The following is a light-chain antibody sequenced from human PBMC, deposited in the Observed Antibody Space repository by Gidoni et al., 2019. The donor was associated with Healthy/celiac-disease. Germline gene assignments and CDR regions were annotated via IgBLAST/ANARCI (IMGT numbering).Light chain of an antibody. CDR2: SNN. J-gene: IGLJ1*01. Sequence: QSVLTQPPSASGTPGQRVTISCSGSSSNIGSNTVNWYQQLPGTAPKHLIYSNNQRPPGVPDRFSGSKSGTSASLAISGLQSEDEADYYCAAWDDSLNGYVFGTGTKVTVL. CDR3: AAWDDSLNGYV. V-gene: IGLV1-44*01. CDR1: SSNIGSNT.